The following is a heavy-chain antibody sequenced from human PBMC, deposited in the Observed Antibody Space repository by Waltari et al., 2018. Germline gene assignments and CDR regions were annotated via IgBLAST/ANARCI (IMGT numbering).Heavy chain of an antibody. J-gene: IGHJ1*01. D-gene: IGHD1-26*01. CDR3: ATGGTEYFQH. CDR1: GSTVTGYY. CDR2: INTNRGGT. Sequence: QVQLVQSGAEVKKPGASVKVSCKASGSTVTGYYMHWVRQAPGQGLEWMGRINTNRGGTNYAQQFQGRVTRTRDTSSSTAYMGLSRRRSDDTAVYYCATGGTEYFQHWGQGTLVTVSS. V-gene: IGHV1-2*06.